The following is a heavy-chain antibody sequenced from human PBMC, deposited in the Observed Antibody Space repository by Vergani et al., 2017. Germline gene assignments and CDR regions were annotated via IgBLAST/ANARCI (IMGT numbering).Heavy chain of an antibody. V-gene: IGHV3-48*02. J-gene: IGHJ4*02. CDR3: ARVGRYYDILTGFD. CDR1: GFTFSSYS. Sequence: EVQLVESGGGLVQPGGSLRLSCAASGFTFSSYSMNWVRQAPGKGLEWVSYISSSSSTIYYADSVKGRFTISRDNAKNSLYLQMNSLRDEDTAVYYCARVGRYYDILTGFDWGQGTLVTVSS. D-gene: IGHD3-9*01. CDR2: ISSSSSTI.